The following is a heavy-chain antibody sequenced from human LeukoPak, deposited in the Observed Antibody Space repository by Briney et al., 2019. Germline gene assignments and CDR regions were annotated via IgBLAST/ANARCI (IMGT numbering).Heavy chain of an antibody. CDR1: SGSISSSSFY. Sequence: SETLSLTCTVSSGSISSSSFYWGWIRQPPGKGLEWIGSIYYSGSTYYNPSLKSRVTTSVDTSKNQFSLKLSSVTAADTAVYYCARGIVGDTGSAFDIWGQGTMVTVSS. V-gene: IGHV4-39*07. CDR2: IYYSGST. J-gene: IGHJ3*02. CDR3: ARGIVGDTGSAFDI. D-gene: IGHD1-26*01.